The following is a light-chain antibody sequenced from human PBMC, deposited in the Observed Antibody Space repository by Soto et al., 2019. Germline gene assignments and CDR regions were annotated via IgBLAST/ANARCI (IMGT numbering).Light chain of an antibody. V-gene: IGKV1-33*01. CDR2: DAS. CDR1: QDISNH. CDR3: QQSADVPLT. J-gene: IGKJ2*01. Sequence: DIQMTQSPSSLSASVGDRVTITCQASQDISNHLIWYQTKPGEAPRLLIFDASTLHTGVPPRFTGSGSGTDFALTIDALQPEDFTTYYCQQSADVPLTFGQGTQLEI.